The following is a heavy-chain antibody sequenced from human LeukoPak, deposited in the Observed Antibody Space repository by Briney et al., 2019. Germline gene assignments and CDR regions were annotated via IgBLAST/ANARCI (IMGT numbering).Heavy chain of an antibody. J-gene: IGHJ5*02. V-gene: IGHV1-69-2*01. D-gene: IGHD1-14*01. Sequence: ASVKVSCKVSGYTFTDYYMHWVQQAPGKGLEWMGLVDPEDGETIYAEKFQGRVTITADTSTDTAYMALSSLRSEDTAVYYCTTVRRTSPNWFDPWGQGTLVTVSS. CDR3: TTVRRTSPNWFDP. CDR1: GYTFTDYY. CDR2: VDPEDGET.